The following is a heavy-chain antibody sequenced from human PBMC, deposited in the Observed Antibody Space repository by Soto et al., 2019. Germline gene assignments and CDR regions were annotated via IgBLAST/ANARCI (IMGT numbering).Heavy chain of an antibody. V-gene: IGHV3-30-3*01. CDR2: ISFDGVDK. D-gene: IGHD1-1*01. CDR3: ARLLSHLALDY. CDR1: GFTFKNYA. Sequence: QVQLVESGGGVVQPGGSLRLSCAASGFTFKNYAIYWVRQGPGKGLECVAVISFDGVDKYFGDSAMGRFSISRDNSKHTVFLELNSLNVEDTARYYCARLLSHLALDYWGEGTMVAVS. J-gene: IGHJ4*02.